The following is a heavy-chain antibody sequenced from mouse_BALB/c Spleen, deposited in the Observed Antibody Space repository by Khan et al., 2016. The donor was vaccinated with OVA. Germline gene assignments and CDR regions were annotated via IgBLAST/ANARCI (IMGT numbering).Heavy chain of an antibody. J-gene: IGHJ2*01. CDR2: ISSGGFT. D-gene: IGHD6-1*01. CDR1: GFTFSSYA. CDR3: TEVLFLYYFDY. V-gene: IGHV5-6-5*01. Sequence: EVKLMESGGGLVKPGGSLKLSCAASGFTFSSYAMSWVRQTPETRLEWVASISSGGFTYYPDSVKGRLTISRDNARDILYLQMSSLRSEDTARYYGTEVLFLYYFDYWGQGTTLTVSS.